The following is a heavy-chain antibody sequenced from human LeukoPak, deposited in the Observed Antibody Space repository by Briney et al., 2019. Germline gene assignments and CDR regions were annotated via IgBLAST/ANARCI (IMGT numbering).Heavy chain of an antibody. Sequence: GGSLRLSCAASGFIFSSYSMSWVRPAPGKGLEWLSYISSSNHAIYYADSVKGRFTISRDNAKNSLFLQMNSLRDEDTAVYYCARGYYSLGYFDYWGQGALVTVSS. CDR3: ARGYYSLGYFDY. CDR2: ISSSNHAI. J-gene: IGHJ4*02. D-gene: IGHD3-22*01. CDR1: GFIFSSYS. V-gene: IGHV3-48*02.